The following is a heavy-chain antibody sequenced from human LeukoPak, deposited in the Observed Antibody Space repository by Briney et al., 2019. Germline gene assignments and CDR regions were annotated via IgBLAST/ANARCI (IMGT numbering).Heavy chain of an antibody. CDR1: GFTFSSFW. D-gene: IGHD3-9*01. CDR3: ARGLRPRLGGPAPLDY. Sequence: SGGSLRLSCAASGFTFSSFWMHWVRQAPGKGLVWVSRINSDGSTTNYADSVKGRFTISRDNAKNTLYLQMNSLRAEDTAVYYCARGLRPRLGGPAPLDYWGQGTLVTVSS. CDR2: INSDGSTT. V-gene: IGHV3-74*01. J-gene: IGHJ4*02.